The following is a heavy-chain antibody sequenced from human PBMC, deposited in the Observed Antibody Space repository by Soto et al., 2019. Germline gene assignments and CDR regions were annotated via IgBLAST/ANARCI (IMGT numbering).Heavy chain of an antibody. CDR1: GFTFDDYA. D-gene: IGHD1-26*01. J-gene: IGHJ4*02. V-gene: IGHV3-9*01. Sequence: EVQLVESGGGLVQPGRSLRLSCAASGFTFDDYAMHWVRQVPGKGLEWVSGISWNRGRIDYADSVKGRFIISRDDAKNALYLQMSSLRAEDTALYYCAIGRGGTYGTYYFDFWGQGTLVTVSS. CDR2: ISWNRGRI. CDR3: AIGRGGTYGTYYFDF.